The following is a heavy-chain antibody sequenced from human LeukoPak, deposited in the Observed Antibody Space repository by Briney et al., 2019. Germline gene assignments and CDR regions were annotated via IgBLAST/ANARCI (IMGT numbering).Heavy chain of an antibody. J-gene: IGHJ4*02. CDR2: ISSSGSTI. Sequence: GGSLRLSCAASGFTFSSYEMNWVRQAPGKGLEWVSYISSSGSTIYYADSVKGRFTISRDNAKNSLYLQMNSLRAEDTALYYCAKDIRHSSSRDVDYWGQGTLVTVSS. CDR1: GFTFSSYE. CDR3: AKDIRHSSSRDVDY. V-gene: IGHV3-48*03. D-gene: IGHD6-13*01.